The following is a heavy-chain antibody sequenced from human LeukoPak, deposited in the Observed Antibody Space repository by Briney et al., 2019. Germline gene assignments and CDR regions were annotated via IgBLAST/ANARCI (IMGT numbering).Heavy chain of an antibody. D-gene: IGHD6-13*01. Sequence: ASVKVSCKASGYTFTGYYMHWVRQAPGQGLEWMGWINPNSGGTNYAQKFQGRVTMTRDTSISTAYMELSRLRSDDTAVYYCARGYSSSWKKAVGNWFDPWGQGTLVTVSS. CDR2: INPNSGGT. J-gene: IGHJ5*02. CDR3: ARGYSSSWKKAVGNWFDP. CDR1: GYTFTGYY. V-gene: IGHV1-2*02.